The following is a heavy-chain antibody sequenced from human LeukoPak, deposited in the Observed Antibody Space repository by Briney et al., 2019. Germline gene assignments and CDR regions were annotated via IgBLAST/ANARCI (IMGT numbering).Heavy chain of an antibody. V-gene: IGHV4-4*07. D-gene: IGHD2-2*01. Sequence: SETLSLTCTVSGGSISSYYWSWSRQPAGKGLEWIGRIYTSGSTNYNPSLNSRVTMSVDTSKNQFSLKLSSVTAADTAVYYCARDCSSTSCYRYYFDYWGQGTLVTVSS. CDR2: IYTSGST. CDR3: ARDCSSTSCYRYYFDY. CDR1: GGSISSYY. J-gene: IGHJ4*02.